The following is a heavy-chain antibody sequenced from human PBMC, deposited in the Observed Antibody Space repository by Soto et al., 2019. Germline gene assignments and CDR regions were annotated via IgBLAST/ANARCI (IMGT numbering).Heavy chain of an antibody. V-gene: IGHV3-73*02. D-gene: IGHD1-26*01. CDR2: IRSKANNYAT. CDR3: TSGSYADS. Sequence: EVQLVESGGGLVQPGESLKLSCAASGFVFSGAAMHWVRQASGKGLEWVARIRSKANNYATAYAAAVKGRFTISRDDSKNTAYLQVNKLKTEDTAVYYCTSGSYADSWGQGILVTVSS. J-gene: IGHJ4*02. CDR1: GFVFSGAA.